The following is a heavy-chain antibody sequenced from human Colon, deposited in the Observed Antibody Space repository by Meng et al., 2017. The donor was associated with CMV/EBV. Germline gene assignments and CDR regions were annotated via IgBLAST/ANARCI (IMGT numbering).Heavy chain of an antibody. V-gene: IGHV1-2*02. CDR2: INPPNGDT. CDR3: AKRVQPDSGYSN. Sequence: QVQRFQAGAEVRKPGASVNLSCKASGYPFTANFMHWGRQAPGQGLEWMGWINPPNGDTKYAQKFEGRVTITRDTSISTVYMELNSLTSDDTAVYYCAKRVQPDSGYSNWGQGTLVTVSS. CDR1: GYPFTANF. J-gene: IGHJ4*02. D-gene: IGHD3-22*01.